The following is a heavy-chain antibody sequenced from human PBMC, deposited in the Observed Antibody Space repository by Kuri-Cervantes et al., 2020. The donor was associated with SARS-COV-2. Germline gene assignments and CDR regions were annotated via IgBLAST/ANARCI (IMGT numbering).Heavy chain of an antibody. Sequence: SETLSLTCNVSGASVYNPSDYWSWIRHPPGRGLEWIGYIFYTGSATYNPSLKSRVAISLDRSKNQFSLRLTSVTAADTAIYYCARARVTLVRGVITTPYYFDYWGQGTLVTVSS. V-gene: IGHV4-61*01. CDR2: IFYTGSA. D-gene: IGHD3-10*01. CDR3: ARARVTLVRGVITTPYYFDY. CDR1: GASVYNPSDY. J-gene: IGHJ4*02.